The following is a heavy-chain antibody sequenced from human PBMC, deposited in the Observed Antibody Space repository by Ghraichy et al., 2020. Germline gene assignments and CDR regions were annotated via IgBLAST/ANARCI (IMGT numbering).Heavy chain of an antibody. V-gene: IGHV4-4*02. D-gene: IGHD3-9*01. CDR1: GDSVSTSW. J-gene: IGHJ4*02. Sequence: SETLSLTCAVSGDSVSTSWWSWLRQAPGQGLEWIGEVYHTGSTHYNPSFKSRVTLSVDRSKNYLFLNLRSMTAADTAVYYCAKQIDYYWGYWGQGTLVTVSS. CDR2: VYHTGST. CDR3: AKQIDYYWGY.